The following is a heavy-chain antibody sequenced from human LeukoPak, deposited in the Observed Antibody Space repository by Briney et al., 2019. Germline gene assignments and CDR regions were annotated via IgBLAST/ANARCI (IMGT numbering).Heavy chain of an antibody. J-gene: IGHJ4*02. Sequence: GGSLRLSCVASGFTFSTFGMNWVRQAPGKGLEWVSYVSSSRTTIYYADSVKGRFTISRDDAKSPLYLQMNSLRAEDTALYYCARMSTGYYDDYWGQGTLVAVSS. CDR3: ARMSTGYYDDY. V-gene: IGHV3-48*01. CDR2: VSSSRTTI. D-gene: IGHD3-9*01. CDR1: GFTFSTFG.